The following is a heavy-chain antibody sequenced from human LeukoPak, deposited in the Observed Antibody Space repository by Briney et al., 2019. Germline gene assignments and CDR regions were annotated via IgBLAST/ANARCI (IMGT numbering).Heavy chain of an antibody. D-gene: IGHD3-22*01. V-gene: IGHV3-74*01. J-gene: IGHJ1*01. CDR1: RFTSSTYC. CDR2: IKSDGST. Sequence: LSGGSLRLSCAPARFTSSTYCMHLVRQAPGKGLVWVSRIKSDGSTNYADSVKGRFTISRDNAKNTVSLQMTSLRPEDKGVYHCASAPCEIGGYYPEYFRHWGQGTLVTVSS. CDR3: ASAPCEIGGYYPEYFRH.